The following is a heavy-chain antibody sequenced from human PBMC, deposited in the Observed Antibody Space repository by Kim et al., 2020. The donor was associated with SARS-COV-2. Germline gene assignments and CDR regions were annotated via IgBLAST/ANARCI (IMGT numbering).Heavy chain of an antibody. J-gene: IGHJ5*02. CDR2: ISYDGSNK. CDR3: ARSVAPAANLAWFDP. CDR1: GFTFSSYA. Sequence: GGSLRLSCAASGFTFSSYAMHWVRQAPGKGLEWVAVISYDGSNKYYAYSVKGRFTISRDNSKNTLYLQMNSLRAEYTAVYYCARSVAPAANLAWFDPWGQGTLVTVSS. D-gene: IGHD2-2*01. V-gene: IGHV3-30-3*01.